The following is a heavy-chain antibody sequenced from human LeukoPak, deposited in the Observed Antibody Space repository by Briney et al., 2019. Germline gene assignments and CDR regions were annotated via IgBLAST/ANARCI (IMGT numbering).Heavy chain of an antibody. CDR3: ASSYQWLGLTNFDY. CDR2: IYYSVST. Sequence: PSETLSLTCTVPGGSISSYYWSWIRQPLGKGLEWIGYIYYSVSTNYNPSLKSRATISVDTSKNQFSLKLSSVTAADTAVYYCASSYQWLGLTNFDYWGQGTLVTVSS. D-gene: IGHD6-19*01. J-gene: IGHJ4*02. CDR1: GGSISSYY. V-gene: IGHV4-59*01.